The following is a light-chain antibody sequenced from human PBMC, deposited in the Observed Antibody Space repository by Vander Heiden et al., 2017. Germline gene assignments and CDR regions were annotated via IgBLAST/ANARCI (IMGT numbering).Light chain of an antibody. CDR2: GNN. CDR1: ASNIGASHD. J-gene: IGLJ1*01. V-gene: IGLV1-40*01. CDR3: QSYDNSLSSPRYV. Sequence: QSVLPQPPSVSRAPRQRVPISCTGSASNIGASHDVHWYQQLPGTAPKLLIYGNNNRPSGVPDRFSGSKSGTSASLAITGLQADDEADYYCQSYDNSLSSPRYVLGTGTKVTVL.